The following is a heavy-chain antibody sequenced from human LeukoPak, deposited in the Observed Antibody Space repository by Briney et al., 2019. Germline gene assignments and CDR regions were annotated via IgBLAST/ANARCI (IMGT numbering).Heavy chain of an antibody. V-gene: IGHV3-7*01. Sequence: GGSLRLSCAASGFTFSSYWMSWVRQAPGKGLEWVANIKQDGSEKYYVDSVKGRFTISRDNAKNSLYLQMNSLRAEDTAVYYCARAEYGSGSYEHHLDYWGQGTLVTVSS. CDR1: GFTFSSYW. J-gene: IGHJ4*02. CDR2: IKQDGSEK. D-gene: IGHD3-10*01. CDR3: ARAEYGSGSYEHHLDY.